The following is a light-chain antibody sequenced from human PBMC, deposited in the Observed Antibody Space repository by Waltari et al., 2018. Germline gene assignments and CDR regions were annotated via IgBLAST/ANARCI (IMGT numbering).Light chain of an antibody. J-gene: IGLJ1*01. CDR3: SSYAGSTPFV. V-gene: IGLV2-8*01. CDR1: SSDVGAYHY. CDR2: GVS. Sequence: QSVLTQPPSASGSPGQSLTISCTGTSSDVGAYHYVSWYQHSPGKAPNLLIYGVSKRPSGVPDRFSGSKSGNTASLTVSGLQAEDEADYFCSSYAGSTPFVFGTGTKVTVL.